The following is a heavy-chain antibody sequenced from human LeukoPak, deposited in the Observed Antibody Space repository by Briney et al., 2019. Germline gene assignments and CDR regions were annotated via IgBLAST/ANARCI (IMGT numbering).Heavy chain of an antibody. CDR2: ISHEGVNK. CDR1: GFTFSSYA. D-gene: IGHD3-3*01. Sequence: GGSLRLSCAASGFTFSSYAMHWVRQAPGKGLEWVAVISHEGVNKYYADSVKGRFTISRDNSRNTLYLQMNSLRVEDSAIYYCAKDSEYYDFWSRYNHYSYHYMDVWGKGTTVTVSS. V-gene: IGHV3-30-3*01. J-gene: IGHJ6*03. CDR3: AKDSEYYDFWSRYNHYSYHYMDV.